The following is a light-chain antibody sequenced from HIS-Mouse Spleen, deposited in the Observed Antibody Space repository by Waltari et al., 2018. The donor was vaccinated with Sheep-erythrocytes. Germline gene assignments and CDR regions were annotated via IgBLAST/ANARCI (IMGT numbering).Light chain of an antibody. CDR3: CSYAGSSTLV. V-gene: IGLV2-23*01. Sequence: QSALTQPASVSGSPGQSITISCTGTRSDVGGYNLVFWYQQHPGKAPKLMIYEGSKRPSGVSNRFSGSKSGNTASLTISGLQAEDEADYYCCSYAGSSTLVFGGGTKLTVL. J-gene: IGLJ2*01. CDR1: RSDVGGYNL. CDR2: EGS.